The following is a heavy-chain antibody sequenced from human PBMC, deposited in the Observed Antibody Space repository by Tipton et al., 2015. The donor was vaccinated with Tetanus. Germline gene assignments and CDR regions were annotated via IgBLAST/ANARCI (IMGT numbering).Heavy chain of an antibody. J-gene: IGHJ6*02. CDR3: AKDLDVVVVAASYYYSYGMDA. CDR1: GFTFSSYG. CDR2: ISYDGSNK. Sequence: SLRLSCAASGFTFSSYGMHWVRQAPGKGLEWVAVISYDGSNKYYADSVKGRFTISRDNSKNTLYLQMNSLRAEDTAVYYCAKDLDVVVVAASYYYSYGMDARGQGTPVTGSS. D-gene: IGHD2-15*01. V-gene: IGHV3-30*18.